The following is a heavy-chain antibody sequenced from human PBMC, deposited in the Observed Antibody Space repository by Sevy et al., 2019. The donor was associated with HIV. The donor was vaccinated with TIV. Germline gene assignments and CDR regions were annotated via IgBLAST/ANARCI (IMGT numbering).Heavy chain of an antibody. D-gene: IGHD2-2*02. CDR2: IKEDDTVK. J-gene: IGHJ4*02. CDR3: VRAIQSEGSF. V-gene: IGHV3-7*04. CDR1: GFSLETYW. Sequence: GGCLRLSCAASGFSLETYWMNWVRQAPGKPLERVANIKEDDTVKYYVDSVKGRFTIFRDNGRNLVYLVMNNLRVEDTALYYCVRAIQSEGSFWGQGTLVIVSS.